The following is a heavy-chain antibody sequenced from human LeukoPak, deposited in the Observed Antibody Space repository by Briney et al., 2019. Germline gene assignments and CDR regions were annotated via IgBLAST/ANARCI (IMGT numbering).Heavy chain of an antibody. Sequence: ASVKVSCKASGYTFTSYYMHWVRQAPGQGFEWMGIINPSGGSTSYAQKFQGRVTMTRDTSTSTVYMELSSLRSEDTAVYYCARDLRRYFDSYAFDIWGQGTMVTVSS. D-gene: IGHD3-9*01. CDR3: ARDLRRYFDSYAFDI. V-gene: IGHV1-46*01. J-gene: IGHJ3*02. CDR1: GYTFTSYY. CDR2: INPSGGST.